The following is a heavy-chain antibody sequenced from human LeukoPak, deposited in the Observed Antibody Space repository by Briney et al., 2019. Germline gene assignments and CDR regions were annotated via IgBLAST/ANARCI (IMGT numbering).Heavy chain of an antibody. V-gene: IGHV4-59*01. CDR1: GGSISSYY. Sequence: PSETLSLTCTVSGGSISSYYWSWIRQPPGRGLEWIGYIYYSGSTNYNPSLKSRVTISVDTSKNQFSLKLSSVTAADTAVYYCARTTQDIVVVPAAMRGFWYFDLWGRGTLVTVSS. D-gene: IGHD2-2*01. J-gene: IGHJ2*01. CDR2: IYYSGST. CDR3: ARTTQDIVVVPAAMRGFWYFDL.